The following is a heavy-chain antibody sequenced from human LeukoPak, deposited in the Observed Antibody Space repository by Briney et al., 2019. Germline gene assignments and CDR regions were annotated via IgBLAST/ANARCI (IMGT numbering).Heavy chain of an antibody. D-gene: IGHD2-2*01. CDR3: ARLVPAAITGWFDP. J-gene: IGHJ5*02. CDR1: GGSFSANY. CDR2: INHTGRT. V-gene: IGHV4-34*01. Sequence: PSETLSLTCAVSGGSFSANYWSWIRQPPGEGPEWIGEINHTGRTNYNPSLKSRVTISVDTSKNQFSLKLSSVTAADTAVYYCARLVPAAITGWFDPWGQGTLVTVSS.